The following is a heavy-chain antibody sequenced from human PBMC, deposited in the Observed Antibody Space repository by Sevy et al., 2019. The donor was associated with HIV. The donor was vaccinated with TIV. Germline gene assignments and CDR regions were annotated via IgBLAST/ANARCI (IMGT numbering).Heavy chain of an antibody. Sequence: GGSLRLSCTASGFTFSNHAMHWVRQGPGKGPEWVAFIRYDGSNKYYADSVKGRFTISRDNSKNTLYLQMNSLRAEDTAVYYCAKDRRIAVAGTRGFFDYWGQGTLVTVSS. CDR2: IRYDGSNK. D-gene: IGHD6-19*01. CDR1: GFTFSNHA. J-gene: IGHJ4*02. V-gene: IGHV3-30*02. CDR3: AKDRRIAVAGTRGFFDY.